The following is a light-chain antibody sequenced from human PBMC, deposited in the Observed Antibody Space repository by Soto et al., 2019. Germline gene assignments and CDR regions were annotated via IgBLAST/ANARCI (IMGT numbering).Light chain of an antibody. CDR3: QHFDNLPYT. J-gene: IGKJ2*01. V-gene: IGKV1-33*01. CDR1: QDITNY. CDR2: DAS. Sequence: DIQMTQSPSSLSASVGDRVTITCQASQDITNYLNWYRQKPGKAPELLIYDASNSETGVPSRFTGRGSGTDFTFTISSLQPDDIATYYCQHFDNLPYTFGQGTKLEIK.